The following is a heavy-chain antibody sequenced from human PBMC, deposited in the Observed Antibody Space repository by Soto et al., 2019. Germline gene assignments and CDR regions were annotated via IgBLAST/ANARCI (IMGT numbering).Heavy chain of an antibody. J-gene: IGHJ5*02. CDR1: GDSMSGYH. CDR2: FHNSGST. Sequence: SETLSLTCTVSGDSMSGYHWNWIRQPPGKGLQWIGYFHNSGSTTYDSSLKSRVTISIDTSKNQFSLKLSSVSATDTAVYYCATSNWFDPWGQGTLVTVSS. CDR3: ATSNWFDP. V-gene: IGHV4-59*08.